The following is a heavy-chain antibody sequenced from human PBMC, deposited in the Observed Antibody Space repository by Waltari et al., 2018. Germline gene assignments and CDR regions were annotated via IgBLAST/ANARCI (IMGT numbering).Heavy chain of an antibody. J-gene: IGHJ4*02. CDR2: SHSDGRST. Sequence: VRLVESGGGLVQPGGTLRLAGAAAGFSISGDWMHWVGQAPGKGLVWVSRSHSDGRSTSYAASVRGRFTISRDNAKNTVYLQTNSPRADDTAVYFCARDGLGSSHDYWGQGTLVTVSS. D-gene: IGHD6-6*01. CDR1: GFSISGDW. V-gene: IGHV3-74*01. CDR3: ARDGLGSSHDY.